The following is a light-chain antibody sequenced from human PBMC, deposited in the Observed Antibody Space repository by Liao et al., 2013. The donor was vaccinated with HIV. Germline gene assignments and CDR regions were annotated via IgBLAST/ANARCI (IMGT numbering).Light chain of an antibody. CDR1: NIGSRG. J-gene: IGLJ3*02. Sequence: SYVLTQAPSVSAAPGQTAVITCGGNNIGSRGVHWYQQRPGQAPVLVIYQGTKRPSGMPERFSGSNSGNTATLTISGTQPMDEADFYCQAWDGTTVVFGGGTKLTVL. CDR3: QAWDGTTVV. V-gene: IGLV3-9*01. CDR2: QGT.